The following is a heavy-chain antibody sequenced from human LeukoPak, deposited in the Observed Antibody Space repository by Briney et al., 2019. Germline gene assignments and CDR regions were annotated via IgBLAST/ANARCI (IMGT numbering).Heavy chain of an antibody. Sequence: ASVKVSCKASGYTFTSYGISWVRRAPGQGLEWMGWISAYNGNTNYAQKLQGRVTMTTDTSTSTAYMELRSLRSDDTAVYYCARVDYDILTGYYKKGYFDYWGQGTLVTVSS. CDR2: ISAYNGNT. J-gene: IGHJ4*02. CDR3: ARVDYDILTGYYKKGYFDY. CDR1: GYTFTSYG. V-gene: IGHV1-18*04. D-gene: IGHD3-9*01.